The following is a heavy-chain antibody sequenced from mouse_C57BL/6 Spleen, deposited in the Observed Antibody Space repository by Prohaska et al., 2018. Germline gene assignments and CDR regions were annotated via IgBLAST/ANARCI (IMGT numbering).Heavy chain of an antibody. J-gene: IGHJ2*01. D-gene: IGHD4-1*01. CDR2: IYWDDDK. Sequence: IRQPSGKGLEWLAHIYWDDDKRYNPSLKSRLTISKDTSRNQVFLKITSVDTADTATYYCARRLPANWERGNYFDYWGQGTTLTVSS. CDR3: ARRLPANWERGNYFDY. V-gene: IGHV8-12*01.